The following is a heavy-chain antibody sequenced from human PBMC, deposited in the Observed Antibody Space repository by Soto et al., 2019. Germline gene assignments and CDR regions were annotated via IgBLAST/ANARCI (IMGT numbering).Heavy chain of an antibody. Sequence: QVQLVESGGGVVQPGRSLRLSCAASGFTFSSYAMHWVRQAPGKGLEWVAVISYDGSNKYYADSVKGRFTISRDNSKNPLYLQVNSLRPEATSVYYCASSNCGSSSCAYYYYYSMDVSCPGTTVTVSS. CDR2: ISYDGSNK. V-gene: IGHV3-30-3*01. CDR1: GFTFSSYA. J-gene: IGHJ6*02. D-gene: IGHD6-6*01. CDR3: ASSNCGSSSCAYYYYYSMDV.